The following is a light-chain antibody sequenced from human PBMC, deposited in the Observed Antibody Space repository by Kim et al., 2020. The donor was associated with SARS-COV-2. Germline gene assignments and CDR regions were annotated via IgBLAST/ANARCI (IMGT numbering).Light chain of an antibody. J-gene: IGLJ2*01. CDR2: DVT. V-gene: IGLV2-14*03. CDR1: SRSVGGCNF. Sequence: GQSFTMSCTVTSRSVGGCNFVSWYQHDQGKAPNLMIYDVTNRPSGISSRFSGSKSGNTASLSISGLQAEDEADYYCSSYTHTNIVVFGGGTQLTVL. CDR3: SSYTHTNIVV.